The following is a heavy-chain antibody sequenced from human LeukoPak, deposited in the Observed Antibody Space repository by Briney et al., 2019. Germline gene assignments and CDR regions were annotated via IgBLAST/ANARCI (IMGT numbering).Heavy chain of an antibody. CDR1: GYTFTSYG. J-gene: IGHJ4*02. V-gene: IGHV1-18*01. CDR3: ARRNLQAAAAGSEGDY. D-gene: IGHD6-13*01. CDR2: ISAYNGNT. Sequence: ASVKVSCKASGYTFTSYGISWVRQAPGQGLEWMGWISAYNGNTNYAQKLQGRVTMTTDTSTSTAYMELRSLRSDDTAVYYCARRNLQAAAAGSEGDYWGQGTLVTVSS.